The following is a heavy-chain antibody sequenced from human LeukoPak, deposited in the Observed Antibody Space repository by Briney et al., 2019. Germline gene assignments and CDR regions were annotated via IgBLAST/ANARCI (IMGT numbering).Heavy chain of an antibody. D-gene: IGHD3-10*01. CDR2: ISGSGGST. Sequence: GGSLRLSCAASGFTFSSYAMSWVRQAPGKGLEWVSAISGSGGSTYYADSVKGRFTISRDNSKNTLYLQMNSLRVEDTAIYYCVRGLGSYYSYLDYWGQGTLVTVSS. CDR1: GFTFSSYA. J-gene: IGHJ4*02. CDR3: VRGLGSYYSYLDY. V-gene: IGHV3-23*01.